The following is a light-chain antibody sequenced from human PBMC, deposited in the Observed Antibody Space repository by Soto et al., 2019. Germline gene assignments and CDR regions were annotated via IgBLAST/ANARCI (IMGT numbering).Light chain of an antibody. Sequence: QAVVTQEPSLTVSPGGTVTLTCGSSTGAVTSGHYPYWFQQKPGQAPRTLIYDTTNKHSWTPARFSGSLLGGKAALTLSGAQPEDEADYYCVLLYSGVRPIFGGGTKVTVL. J-gene: IGLJ2*01. V-gene: IGLV7-46*01. CDR1: TGAVTSGHY. CDR3: VLLYSGVRPI. CDR2: DTT.